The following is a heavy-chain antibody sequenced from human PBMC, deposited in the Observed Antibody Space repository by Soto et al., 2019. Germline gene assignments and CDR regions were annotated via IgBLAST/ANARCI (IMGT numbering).Heavy chain of an antibody. CDR2: ISGSGGST. V-gene: IGHV3-23*01. J-gene: IGHJ6*02. Sequence: EVQLLESGGGLVQPGGSLRLSCAASGFTFSSYAMSWIRQAPGKGLEWVSAISGSGGSTYYADSVKGRFTISRDNSKNTLYLQMNSLRAEDTAVYYCAKDGSGPYYYGMDVWGQGTTVTVSS. D-gene: IGHD3-3*01. CDR1: GFTFSSYA. CDR3: AKDGSGPYYYGMDV.